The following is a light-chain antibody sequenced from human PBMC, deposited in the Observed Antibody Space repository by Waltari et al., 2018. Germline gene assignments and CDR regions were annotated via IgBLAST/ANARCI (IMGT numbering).Light chain of an antibody. CDR1: LGISNY. J-gene: IGKJ1*01. CDR2: AAF. V-gene: IGKV1-27*01. Sequence: DIQMTQSPSSLSASVGDRVALTCRASLGISNYLAWYQQRPGKAPRLVIYAAFTLQPGVPSRFSGRGAGTDFTLSIDSLQPEDAATYYGQKYNSAPPTFGPGTKVEIK. CDR3: QKYNSAPPT.